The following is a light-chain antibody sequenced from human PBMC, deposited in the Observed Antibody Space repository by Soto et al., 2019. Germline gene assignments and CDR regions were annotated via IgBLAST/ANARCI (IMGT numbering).Light chain of an antibody. V-gene: IGKV3-11*01. CDR2: DAS. Sequence: EIVLTQSPGTMSLSPGERATLSCRASQSVNNYLGWYQQRPGQAPRLLIYDASNRATGIPARFSGSGSGTDFTLTISSLQPEGFAVYYCQKRSNWPPWTFGQGTKVDIK. J-gene: IGKJ1*01. CDR1: QSVNNY. CDR3: QKRSNWPPWT.